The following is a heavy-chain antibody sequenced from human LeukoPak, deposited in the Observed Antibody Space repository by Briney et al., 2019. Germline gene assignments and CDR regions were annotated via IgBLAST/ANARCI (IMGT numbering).Heavy chain of an antibody. CDR1: GYIFTTYW. D-gene: IGHD4-23*01. Sequence: GESLKISCKTSGYIFTTYWIGWVRQMPGKGLEWMGIIYPGGSDTRYSPSFQGQVTISADTSIATAYLQWSSLRASDTAIYYCARPGTNSPGNFLPFDYWGQGTLVTVSS. CDR3: ARPGTNSPGNFLPFDY. CDR2: IYPGGSDT. J-gene: IGHJ4*02. V-gene: IGHV5-51*01.